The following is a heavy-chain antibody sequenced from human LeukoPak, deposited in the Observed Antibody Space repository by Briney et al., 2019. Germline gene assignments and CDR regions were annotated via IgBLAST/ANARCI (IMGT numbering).Heavy chain of an antibody. J-gene: IGHJ3*02. CDR1: GFTFSSYA. Sequence: GGSLRLSCAASGFTFSSYAMTWVRQAPGKGLEWVSAISGSGGNTYYADSVKGRFTISRDNSKNTLYLQMNSLRAEDTAVYYCARDRGLCGGDCFHDAFDIWGQGTMVTVSS. CDR2: ISGSGGNT. V-gene: IGHV3-23*01. D-gene: IGHD2-21*02. CDR3: ARDRGLCGGDCFHDAFDI.